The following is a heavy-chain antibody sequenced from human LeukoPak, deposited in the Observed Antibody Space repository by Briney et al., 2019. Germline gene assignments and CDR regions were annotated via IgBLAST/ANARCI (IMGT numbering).Heavy chain of an antibody. CDR1: GFTFSSYG. CDR3: ARGDYGSYYYFDY. D-gene: IGHD4-17*01. CDR2: IYSGGST. V-gene: IGHV3-66*01. Sequence: GGSLRLSCAASGFTFSSYGMHWVRQAPGKGLEWVSVIYSGGSTYYADSVKGRFTISRDNSKNTLYLQMNSLRAEDTAVYYCARGDYGSYYYFDYWGQGTLVTVSS. J-gene: IGHJ4*02.